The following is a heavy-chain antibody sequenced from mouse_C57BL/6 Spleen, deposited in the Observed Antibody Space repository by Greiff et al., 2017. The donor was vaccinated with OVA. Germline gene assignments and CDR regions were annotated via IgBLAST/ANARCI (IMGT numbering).Heavy chain of an antibody. V-gene: IGHV1-42*01. Sequence: EVKLMESGPELVKPGASVKISCKASGYSFTGYYMNWVKQSPEKSLEWIGEINPSTGGTTYNQKFKAKATLTVDKSSSTAYMQLKSLTSEDSAVYYCAYYYDYWGQGTTLTVSS. J-gene: IGHJ2*01. CDR1: GYSFTGYY. CDR3: AYYYDY. CDR2: INPSTGGT.